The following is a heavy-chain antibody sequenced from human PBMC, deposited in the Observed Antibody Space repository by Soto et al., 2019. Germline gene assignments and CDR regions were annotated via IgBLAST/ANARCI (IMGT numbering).Heavy chain of an antibody. Sequence: EVQVLESGGGLVQPGGSLRLSCAASGFTFSLCAMSWVRQAPGKGLEWVSSMRSSGGDTYYADSVRGRFTISRDDSKTTLYLQMNSLRVEDPALYYCAKGHSNSYYYLDFWGQGTLVTVSS. CDR2: MRSSGGDT. J-gene: IGHJ4*02. V-gene: IGHV3-23*01. CDR1: GFTFSLCA. D-gene: IGHD5-12*01. CDR3: AKGHSNSYYYLDF.